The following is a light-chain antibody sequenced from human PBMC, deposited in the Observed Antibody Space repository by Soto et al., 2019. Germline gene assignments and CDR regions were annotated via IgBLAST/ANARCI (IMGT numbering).Light chain of an antibody. J-gene: IGKJ2*01. Sequence: DIQMTQSPSSLSASVGDRVTITCRASQSISNSLNWYQQKPGKAPKLLIYAASSLQTGVPLRFSGSGSGTEFTLTISSLQPEDFATYYCQQSYSTPPDTFGQGTTLEIK. CDR2: AAS. V-gene: IGKV1-39*01. CDR3: QQSYSTPPDT. CDR1: QSISNS.